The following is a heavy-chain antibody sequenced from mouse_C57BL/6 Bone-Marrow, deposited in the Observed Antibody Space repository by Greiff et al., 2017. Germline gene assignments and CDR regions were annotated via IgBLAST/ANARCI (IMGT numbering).Heavy chain of an antibody. CDR1: GFTFNDYY. CDR2: IDPEDGDT. CDR3: TPGGCAMDY. Sequence: EVQLQESGAELVRPGASVKLSCTASGFTFNDYYMHWVKQRPEQGLEWIGRIDPEDGDTEYAPKFQGKATMTADTSSNTAYLQLSSLTSEDTAVYYCTPGGCAMDYGGQGTAVTVSS. V-gene: IGHV14-1*01. J-gene: IGHJ4*01.